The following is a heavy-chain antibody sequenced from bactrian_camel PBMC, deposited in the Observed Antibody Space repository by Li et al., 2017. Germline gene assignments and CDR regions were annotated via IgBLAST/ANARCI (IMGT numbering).Heavy chain of an antibody. CDR3: AAWRRRGVSRRALTDGEGNRCSGKYDV. J-gene: IGHJ4*01. Sequence: HVQLVESGGGSVQAGGSLRLSCSVSGNTGTANCMGWFRQAPGHECELVSSTTYDGTVYADSVNGRFTVSKDGRLTVYLQMNGLKPEDTSVYYCAAWRRRGVSRRALTDGEGNRCSGKYDVWGQGTQVTVS. D-gene: IGHD3*01. CDR2: TTYDGT. CDR1: GNTGTANC. V-gene: IGHV3S53*01.